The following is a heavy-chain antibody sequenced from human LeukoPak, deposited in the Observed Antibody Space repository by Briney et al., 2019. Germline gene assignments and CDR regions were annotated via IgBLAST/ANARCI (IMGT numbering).Heavy chain of an antibody. J-gene: IGHJ4*02. D-gene: IGHD3-3*01. CDR3: ARHAHVASVTIFGVVIPPFFDY. V-gene: IGHV4-4*09. CDR1: VGSISSYY. CDR2: IYTSGSS. Sequence: PSETLSLTCTVSVGSISSYYWSWIREPPGRGLECIGYIYTSGSSNYNASLKSRVTISVDTSNNQFSLKHSSVTAADTAVYYCARHAHVASVTIFGVVIPPFFDYWGQGTLVTVSS.